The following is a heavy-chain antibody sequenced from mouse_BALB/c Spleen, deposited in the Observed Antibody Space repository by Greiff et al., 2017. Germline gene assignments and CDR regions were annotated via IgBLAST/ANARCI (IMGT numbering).Heavy chain of an antibody. V-gene: IGHV6-6*02. CDR1: GFTFSNYW. D-gene: IGHD6-5*01. J-gene: IGHJ4*01. CDR2: IRLKSNNYAT. CDR3: TAYDYGAMDY. Sequence: EVQRVESGGGLVQPGGTMKISCVASGFTFSNYWMNWVRQSPEKGLEWVAEIRLKSNNYATHYAESVKGRFTISRDDSKSSVYLQMNNLRAEDTGIYYCTAYDYGAMDYWGQGTSVTVSS.